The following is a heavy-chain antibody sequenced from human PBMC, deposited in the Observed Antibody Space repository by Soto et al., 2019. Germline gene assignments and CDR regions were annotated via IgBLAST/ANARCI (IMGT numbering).Heavy chain of an antibody. CDR2: INHSGST. CDR3: ARGVYDFWSGSGLYYMDV. J-gene: IGHJ6*03. Sequence: SETLSLTCAVYGGSFSGYYWNWIRQPPGKGLEWIGEINHSGSTNYNPSLKSRVTISVDTSKNQFSLKLSSVTAADTAVYYCARGVYDFWSGSGLYYMDVWGKGTTVTVSS. D-gene: IGHD3-3*01. CDR1: GGSFSGYY. V-gene: IGHV4-34*01.